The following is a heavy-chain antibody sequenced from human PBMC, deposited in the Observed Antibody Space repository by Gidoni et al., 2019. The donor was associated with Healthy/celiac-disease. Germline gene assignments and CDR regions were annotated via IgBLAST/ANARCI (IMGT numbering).Heavy chain of an antibody. CDR3: ARVPAAGPFYFDY. CDR2: ISYDGSNK. CDR1: GFTFSSYA. J-gene: IGHJ4*02. D-gene: IGHD6-13*01. V-gene: IGHV3-30-3*01. Sequence: QVQLVESGGGVVQPGRSLRLSCAASGFTFSSYAMHWVRQAPGKGLEWVAVISYDGSNKYYADSVKGRFTISRDNSKNTLYLQMNSLRAEDTAVYYCARVPAAGPFYFDYWGQGTLVTVSS.